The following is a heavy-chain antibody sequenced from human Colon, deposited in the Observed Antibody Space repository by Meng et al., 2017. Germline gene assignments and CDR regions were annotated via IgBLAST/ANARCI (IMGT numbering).Heavy chain of an antibody. Sequence: ETLSLTCTVSGYSISSGYYWGWIRQPPGKGLEWIGSIYRSGSTSYNPSLESRVNISVDTSKNQFSLRLNSVTAADTAVYYCARDYGGRRNYYGMDVWGQGTAVTVSS. D-gene: IGHD3-16*01. CDR1: GYSISSGYY. CDR2: IYRSGST. V-gene: IGHV4-38-2*02. J-gene: IGHJ6*02. CDR3: ARDYGGRRNYYGMDV.